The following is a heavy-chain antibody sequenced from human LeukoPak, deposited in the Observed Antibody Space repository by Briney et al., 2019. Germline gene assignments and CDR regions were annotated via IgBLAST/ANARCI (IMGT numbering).Heavy chain of an antibody. CDR3: AKDRNGWPTNFDS. CDR1: GYTFSGYY. V-gene: IGHV1-2*02. D-gene: IGHD6-19*01. Sequence: ASVKVSCKASGYTFSGYYIHWVRQAPGQGLEWIGWINPKSGGTNYAQKFQGRVTMTRDTSISTAYMELSSLRSDDTAVYYCAKDRNGWPTNFDSWGQGTLVTVSA. J-gene: IGHJ4*02. CDR2: INPKSGGT.